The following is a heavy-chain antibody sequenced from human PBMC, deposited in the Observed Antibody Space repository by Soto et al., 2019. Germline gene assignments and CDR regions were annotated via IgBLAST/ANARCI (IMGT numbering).Heavy chain of an antibody. CDR2: IKSKTDGGTT. V-gene: IGHV3-15*07. CDR1: GFTFSNAW. CDR3: TTSLSPTSSSPRAGY. J-gene: IGHJ4*02. Sequence: PGGSLRLSCAASGFTFSNAWMNWVRQAPGKGLEWVGRIKSKTDGGTTDYAAPVKGRFTISRDDSKNTLYLQMNSLKTEDTAVYYCTTSLSPTSSSPRAGYWGQGTLVTVSS. D-gene: IGHD6-6*01.